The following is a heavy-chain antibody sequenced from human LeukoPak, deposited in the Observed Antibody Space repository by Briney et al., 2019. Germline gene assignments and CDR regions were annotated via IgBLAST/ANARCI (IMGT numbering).Heavy chain of an antibody. CDR2: ISASGGST. CDR1: GFTFSSSA. D-gene: IGHD1-26*01. CDR3: AKGQRWESPHYLDS. J-gene: IGHJ4*02. Sequence: GGSLRLSCAASGFTFSSSAMSWVRQVPGKGLEWVSGISASGGSTSYADSARGRFTISRDNSKNTLYVQMNSLRDEDTAVYYCAKGQRWESPHYLDSWGQGTLVTVSS. V-gene: IGHV3-23*01.